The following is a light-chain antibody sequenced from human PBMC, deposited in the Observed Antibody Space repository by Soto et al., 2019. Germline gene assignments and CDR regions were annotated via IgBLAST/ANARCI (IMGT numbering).Light chain of an antibody. V-gene: IGLV2-8*01. Sequence: QAAMTQPPCAYGGPGQSVTISGTGTKSDIGVYDFVSWYQHHPGKAPRLIIYEVVQRPSGVPDRFSGSKSRNTASLTVSGLQAADEADYFCQSYAGSNTYVFGSGTNVTVL. CDR3: QSYAGSNTYV. J-gene: IGLJ1*01. CDR1: KSDIGVYDF. CDR2: EVV.